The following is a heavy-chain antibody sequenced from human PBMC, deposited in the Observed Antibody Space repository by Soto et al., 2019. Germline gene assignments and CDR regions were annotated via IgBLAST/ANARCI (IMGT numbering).Heavy chain of an antibody. CDR2: IYPHDSDT. D-gene: IGHD4-17*01. J-gene: IGHJ6*02. CDR1: GYNFHTYW. V-gene: IGHV5-51*01. CDR3: ARPTDYHYGMQV. Sequence: PGESLKISCKGSGYNFHTYWTAWVRQMPGKSLEWMGFIYPHDSDTRYSPSFRGQVTISADKSINTAYLQWTSLKASDTAIYFCARPTDYHYGMQVWGQGTTVTVSS.